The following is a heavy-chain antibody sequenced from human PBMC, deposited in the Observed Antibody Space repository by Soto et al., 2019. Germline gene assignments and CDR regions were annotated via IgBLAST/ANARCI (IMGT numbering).Heavy chain of an antibody. J-gene: IGHJ6*02. CDR2: IRSKANSYAT. V-gene: IGHV3-73*02. CDR1: GFTFSGSA. CDR3: TRRTYYYGSGTYYGMDV. D-gene: IGHD3-10*01. Sequence: EVPLVESGGGLVQPGGSLKLSCAASGFTFSGSAMHWVRQASGKGLEWVGRIRSKANSYATAYAASVKGRFTISRDDSKNTAYLQMNSLKTEDTAVYYCTRRTYYYGSGTYYGMDVWGQGTTVTVSS.